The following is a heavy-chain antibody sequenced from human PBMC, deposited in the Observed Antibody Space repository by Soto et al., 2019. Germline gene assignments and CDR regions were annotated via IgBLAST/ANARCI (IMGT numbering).Heavy chain of an antibody. CDR3: ARGVMNYDFWGGQIGNWFDP. Sequence: QVQLQESGPGLVKPSQTLSLTCTVSGGSISSGDYYWSWIRQPPGKGLEWIGYIYYSGSTYYNPSLQIRVTISVDTSKNQFSLKLSSVTAADTAVYYCARGVMNYDFWGGQIGNWFDPWGQGTLVTVSS. J-gene: IGHJ5*02. V-gene: IGHV4-30-4*01. D-gene: IGHD3-3*01. CDR1: GGSISSGDYY. CDR2: IYYSGST.